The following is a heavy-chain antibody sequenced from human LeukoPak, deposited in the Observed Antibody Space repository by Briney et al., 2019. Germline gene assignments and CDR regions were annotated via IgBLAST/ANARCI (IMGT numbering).Heavy chain of an antibody. CDR2: IYYSGST. D-gene: IGHD6-19*01. J-gene: IGHJ4*02. V-gene: IGHV4-39*01. CDR1: GGSISSSPYS. CDR3: ARHASVDGNWPRPLDY. Sequence: PSETLSLTCTVSGGSISSSPYSWGWIRQPPGKGLEWIGNIYYSGSTYYNPSLKTRVTTSVDTSKNQFSLKLTSVTAADTAVYYCARHASVDGNWPRPLDYWGQGSLVTVSS.